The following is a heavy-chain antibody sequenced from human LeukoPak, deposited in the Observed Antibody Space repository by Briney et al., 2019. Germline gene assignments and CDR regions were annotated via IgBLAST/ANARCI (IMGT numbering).Heavy chain of an antibody. V-gene: IGHV1-8*02. D-gene: IGHD3-9*01. CDR3: ARGHNRLRYFDWFAYYMDV. Sequence: GASVKVSCKASGDTFSDSGINWVRQATGQGLEWMGWMNPNSGNTGYAQKFQGRVTMTRNTSISTAYMELSSLRPEDTAVYYCARGHNRLRYFDWFAYYMDVWGKGTTVTISS. CDR2: MNPNSGNT. J-gene: IGHJ6*03. CDR1: GDTFSDSG.